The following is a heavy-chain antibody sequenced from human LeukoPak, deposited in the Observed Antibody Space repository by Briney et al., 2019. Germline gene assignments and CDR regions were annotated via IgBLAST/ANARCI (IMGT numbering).Heavy chain of an antibody. CDR2: IKQDGSEK. V-gene: IGHV3-7*02. J-gene: IGHJ5*02. Sequence: GGSLRLSCAASGFTFSRYWMAWVRQAPGKGPEWVANIKQDGSEKYYVDSVKGRFTISRDNAKNSLFLQMNSLRAEDTAVYYCAGGFYSGSFDPWGQGTLVTVSS. D-gene: IGHD1-26*01. CDR1: GFTFSRYW. CDR3: AGGFYSGSFDP.